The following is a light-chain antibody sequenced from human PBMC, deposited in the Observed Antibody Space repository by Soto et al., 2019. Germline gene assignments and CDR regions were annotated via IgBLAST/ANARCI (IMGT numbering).Light chain of an antibody. CDR2: GAS. V-gene: IGKV3-20*01. CDR3: QQYGSSQS. J-gene: IGKJ1*01. CDR1: QTVSSNY. Sequence: EIVLTQSPGTLSLSPGERATFSCRASQTVSSNYLAWYQQKPGQAPRLLIYGASSRATGIPDRFSGSGSGTDFTLTISRLEPEDFAVYYCQQYGSSQSFGQGTKVEIK.